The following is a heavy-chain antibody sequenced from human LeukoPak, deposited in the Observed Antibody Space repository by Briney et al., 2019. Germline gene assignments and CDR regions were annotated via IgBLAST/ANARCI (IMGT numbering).Heavy chain of an antibody. CDR1: GGSISSYY. CDR2: IYTSGST. CDR3: ARANWGSHYFDY. Sequence: KPSETLSLTCTASGGSISSYYWSWIRQPAGKGLEWIGRIYTSGSTNYNPSLKSRVTMSVDTSKLQVSRMLSSVTAADTAVYFCARANWGSHYFDYWGQGTLVTVSS. D-gene: IGHD7-27*01. V-gene: IGHV4-4*07. J-gene: IGHJ4*02.